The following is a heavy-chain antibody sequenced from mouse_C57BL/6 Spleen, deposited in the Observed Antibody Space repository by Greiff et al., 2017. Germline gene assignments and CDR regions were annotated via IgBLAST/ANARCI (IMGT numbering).Heavy chain of an antibody. CDR2: INPSSGYT. CDR1: GYTFTSYW. Sequence: QVQLQQSGAELAKPGASVKLSCKASGYTFTSYWMHWVKQRPGQGLEWIGYINPSSGYTKYNQKFKDKATLTAYKSSSTAYMQLSSLTYEDSAVYYCARWPGSSSWFADRGQGALVTDSA. J-gene: IGHJ3*01. D-gene: IGHD1-1*01. CDR3: ARWPGSSSWFAD. V-gene: IGHV1-7*01.